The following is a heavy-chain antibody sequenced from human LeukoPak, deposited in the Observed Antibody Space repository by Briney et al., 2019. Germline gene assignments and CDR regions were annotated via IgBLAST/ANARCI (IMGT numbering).Heavy chain of an antibody. CDR1: GGSFSGYY. Sequence: SETLSLTCAVYGGSFSGYYWSWIRQPPGKGLAWIGEINHSGSTNYNPSLKSRVTISVDTSKNQFSLKLNSVTAADTAVYYCARHYGPWGQGTLVTVSS. J-gene: IGHJ5*02. V-gene: IGHV4-34*01. CDR3: ARHYGP. CDR2: INHSGST. D-gene: IGHD3-16*01.